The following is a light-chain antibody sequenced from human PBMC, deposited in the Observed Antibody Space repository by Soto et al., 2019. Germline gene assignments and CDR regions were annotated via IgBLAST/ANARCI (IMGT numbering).Light chain of an antibody. J-gene: IGKJ5*01. CDR1: QSVSID. Sequence: EIVMTQSPATVPVYPWERVTLSCRASQSVSIDLAWYQQKPGQAPRLVISDASTRATGIPDRFSGSGSGTDFTLTISRLEPEDFAVYYSQQYRSSLITFGQGTRLEIK. CDR3: QQYRSSLIT. CDR2: DAS. V-gene: IGKV3-20*01.